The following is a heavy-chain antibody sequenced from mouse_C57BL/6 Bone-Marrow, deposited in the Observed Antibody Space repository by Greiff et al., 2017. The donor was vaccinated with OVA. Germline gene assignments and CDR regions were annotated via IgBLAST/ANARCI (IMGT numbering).Heavy chain of an antibody. CDR3: ASTVVAFDY. Sequence: DVKLVESGGGLVKPGGSLKLSCAASGFTFSDYGMHWVRQAPEKGLEWVAYISSGSSTIYYADTVKGRFTISRDNAKNTLFLQMTSLRSEDTAMYYCASTVVAFDYRGQGTTLTVSS. J-gene: IGHJ2*01. D-gene: IGHD1-1*01. CDR2: ISSGSSTI. CDR1: GFTFSDYG. V-gene: IGHV5-17*01.